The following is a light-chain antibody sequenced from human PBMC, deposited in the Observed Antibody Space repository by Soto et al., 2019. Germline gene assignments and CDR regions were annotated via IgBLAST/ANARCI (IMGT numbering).Light chain of an antibody. CDR1: SSDVGGYNY. CDR3: CSYAGSSFNV. CDR2: DVS. V-gene: IGLV2-11*01. J-gene: IGLJ1*01. Sequence: QSALTQPRSVSGSPGQSVTISCTGTSSDVGGYNYVSWYQQHPGKAPKLMIYDVSKRPSGVPDRFSGSKSGNTASLTISGLQAEDEADYYCCSYAGSSFNVFGTGTKLTAL.